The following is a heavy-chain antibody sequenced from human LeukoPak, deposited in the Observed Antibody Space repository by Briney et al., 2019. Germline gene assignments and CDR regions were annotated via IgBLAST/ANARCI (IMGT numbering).Heavy chain of an antibody. CDR3: ARDPVGPLIAAAG. J-gene: IGHJ4*02. CDR1: GGSISSGGYY. D-gene: IGHD6-13*01. V-gene: IGHV4-30-2*01. CDR2: IYHSGST. Sequence: TLSLTCTVSGGSISSGGYYWSWIRQPPGKGLEWIGYIYHSGSTYYNPSLKSRVTISVDRSKNQFSLKLSSVTAADTAVYYCARDPVGPLIAAAGWGQRTLVTVSS.